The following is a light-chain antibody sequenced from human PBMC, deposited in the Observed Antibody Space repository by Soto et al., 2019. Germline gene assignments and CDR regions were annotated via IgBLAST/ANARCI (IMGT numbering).Light chain of an antibody. Sequence: QSVLTQPPSASGSPGQSVTISCTGTSNDVGGYNYVSWYQQHPGKAPKLMIYEVNKRPSGVPDRFSGSKSGNTASLTVSGLQAEDEADYYCSSFAVSYSFVFGTGTKVTVL. CDR2: EVN. J-gene: IGLJ1*01. CDR1: SNDVGGYNY. V-gene: IGLV2-8*01. CDR3: SSFAVSYSFV.